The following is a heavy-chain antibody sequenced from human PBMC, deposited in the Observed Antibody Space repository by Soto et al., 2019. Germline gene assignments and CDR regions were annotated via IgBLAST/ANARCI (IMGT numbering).Heavy chain of an antibody. D-gene: IGHD3-10*01. CDR3: AKELLRLGQSLERYFDY. CDR1: GFMFSDYG. J-gene: IGHJ4*02. V-gene: IGHV3-23*01. CDR2: ISGSGSSR. Sequence: QSGGSLRLSCAASGFMFSDYGMSWVRQAPGKGLQWVATISGSGSSRYYADSAKGRFTISRDNSKNTVFLQLNSLRADDTAVYYCAKELLRLGQSLERYFDYWGQGTLVTVSS.